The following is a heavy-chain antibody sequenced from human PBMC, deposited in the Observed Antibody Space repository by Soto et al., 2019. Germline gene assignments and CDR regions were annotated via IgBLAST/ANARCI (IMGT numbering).Heavy chain of an antibody. Sequence: GSLRLSCATSGXSISTYPMSWVRQAPGKGLEWVTAISGSGGSTYYADSVKGRFTISRDNSKKTLYLQMNSLRADDTAVYYCATRLPAANNWFDPWGQGTLGPVS. CDR1: GXSISTYP. D-gene: IGHD2-2*01. CDR3: ATRLPAANNWFDP. J-gene: IGHJ5*02. CDR2: ISGSGGST. V-gene: IGHV3-23*01.